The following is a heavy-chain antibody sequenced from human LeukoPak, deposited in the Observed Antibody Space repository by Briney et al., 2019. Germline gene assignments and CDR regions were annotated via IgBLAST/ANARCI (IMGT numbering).Heavy chain of an antibody. CDR3: ARYQSSRAGPEDC. CDR2: IYPGDSDT. CDR1: GYSFTSYW. Sequence: GESLKISCKGSGYSFTSYWIGWVRQMPGKGLEWMGIIYPGDSDTRYSPSFQGQVTISADKSISTAYLQWNSLKASDTAMYYRARYQSSRAGPEDCWGQGTLVTVSS. J-gene: IGHJ4*02. D-gene: IGHD1-14*01. V-gene: IGHV5-51*01.